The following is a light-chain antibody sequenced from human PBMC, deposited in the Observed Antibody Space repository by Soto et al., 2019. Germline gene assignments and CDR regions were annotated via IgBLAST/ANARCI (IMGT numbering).Light chain of an antibody. CDR1: QSVNKW. Sequence: IPVTQSPCTLSASVGDRVTITCRASQSVNKWLAWFQQKPEKVPKLLIFDASTLQTGGPSRFGGGGSGTEFTLTISGLQPDDFATYYCHQYNSYSPWTFGPGTKVDIK. CDR2: DAS. J-gene: IGKJ1*01. V-gene: IGKV1-5*01. CDR3: HQYNSYSPWT.